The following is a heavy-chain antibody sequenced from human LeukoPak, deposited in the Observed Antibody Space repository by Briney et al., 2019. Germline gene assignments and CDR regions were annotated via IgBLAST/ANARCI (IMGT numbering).Heavy chain of an antibody. D-gene: IGHD3-10*01. CDR2: ISGSGATT. CDR1: GFTFSSYA. V-gene: IGHV3-23*01. Sequence: PGGSLRLSCAASGFTFSSYAMTWVRQAPGKGLEWVSAISGSGATTYYADSVKGRFTISRDNSKNTVSLQMNSLRAEDTGVYYCVKSDCASDGCKLLSYWGQGTLVTASS. CDR3: VKSDCASDGCKLLSY. J-gene: IGHJ4*02.